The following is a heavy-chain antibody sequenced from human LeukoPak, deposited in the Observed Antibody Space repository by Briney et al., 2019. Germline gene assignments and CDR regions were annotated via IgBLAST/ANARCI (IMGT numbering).Heavy chain of an antibody. D-gene: IGHD3-22*01. CDR3: ARGADSSGYQLPFDY. CDR2: IYTSGST. J-gene: IGHJ4*02. Sequence: SETLSLTCTVSGGSISSCYWSWIRQPAGKGLEWIGRIYTSGSTNYNPSLKSRVTMSVDTSKNQFSLKLSSVTAADTAVYYCARGADSSGYQLPFDYWGQGTLVTVSS. CDR1: GGSISSCY. V-gene: IGHV4-4*07.